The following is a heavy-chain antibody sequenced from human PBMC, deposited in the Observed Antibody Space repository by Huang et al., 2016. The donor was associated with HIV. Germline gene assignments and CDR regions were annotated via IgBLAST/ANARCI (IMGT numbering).Heavy chain of an antibody. D-gene: IGHD3-16*01. CDR1: GGSFSGYF. Sequence: QVQLEQWGAGLLKPSETLSITCAVYGGSFSGYFWNWIRQSPGKGLKCMGQINHAVVTDYNPSLKSRATISVDTSKNQFSLRLTSVTAADTAIYYCAREIMISFGGPFDSWGHGNLVTVSS. CDR3: AREIMISFGGPFDS. V-gene: IGHV4-34*02. CDR2: INHAVVT. J-gene: IGHJ5*01.